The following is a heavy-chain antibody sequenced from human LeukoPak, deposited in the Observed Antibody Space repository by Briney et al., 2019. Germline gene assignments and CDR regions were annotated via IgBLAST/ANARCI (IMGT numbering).Heavy chain of an antibody. Sequence: SVKVSCKASGGTFSSYAISWVRQAPGQGLEWVGRIIPILGIANYAQKFQGRVTITADKSTSTAYMELSSLRSEDTAVYYCAREPLDYYGSGSYGYYFDYWGQGTLVTVSS. CDR3: AREPLDYYGSGSYGYYFDY. CDR1: GGTFSSYA. V-gene: IGHV1-69*04. D-gene: IGHD3-10*01. J-gene: IGHJ4*02. CDR2: IIPILGIA.